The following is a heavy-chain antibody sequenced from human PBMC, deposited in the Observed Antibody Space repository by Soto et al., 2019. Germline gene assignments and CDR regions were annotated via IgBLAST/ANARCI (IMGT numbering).Heavy chain of an antibody. Sequence: SETLSLTCTVTGDSIRSYYMSWIRQPPGMGPEWIGYIYYSGSTNYNPPLKSRVTISVDTSKNQFSLKLSSVTAADTAVYYCARGGHGYYGSGSYLVGYYYYMDVRGKGTTVT. D-gene: IGHD3-10*01. CDR3: ARGGHGYYGSGSYLVGYYYYMDV. V-gene: IGHV4-59*01. J-gene: IGHJ6*03. CDR1: GDSIRSYY. CDR2: IYYSGST.